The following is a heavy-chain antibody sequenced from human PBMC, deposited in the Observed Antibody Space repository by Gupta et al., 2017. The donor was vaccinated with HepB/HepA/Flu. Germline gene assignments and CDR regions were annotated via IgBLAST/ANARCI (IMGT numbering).Heavy chain of an antibody. V-gene: IGHV3-74*03. D-gene: IGHD3-3*01. J-gene: IGHJ5*02. CDR1: GFKFRSYW. CDR3: ARGLNTMNL. CDR2: VNSDGSVT. Sequence: EMQLVESGGGLVQRGGSLRLSCAAYGFKFRSYWMHWVRQAPGKGPVLVSRVNSDGSVTAYADSGKGRFTISRDNSKNMLYLQMNSLGAEDTAVYYCARGLNTMNLWGQGTLVTVSS.